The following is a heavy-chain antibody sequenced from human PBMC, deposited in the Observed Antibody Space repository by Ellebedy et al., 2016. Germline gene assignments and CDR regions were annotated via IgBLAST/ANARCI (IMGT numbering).Heavy chain of an antibody. V-gene: IGHV4-59*02. CDR2: VFHTGAT. CDR3: AREVYVAGSHHYGLDV. CDR1: GGSVSSEY. D-gene: IGHD2-8*01. J-gene: IGHJ6*02. Sequence: SETLSLTCTVSGGSVSSEYWNWIRRPPGKGLEWIGFVFHTGATLYNPSLKSRVTMSIDTSKNQFSVRLSSVTAADTALYYCAREVYVAGSHHYGLDVWGQGTTVTVSS.